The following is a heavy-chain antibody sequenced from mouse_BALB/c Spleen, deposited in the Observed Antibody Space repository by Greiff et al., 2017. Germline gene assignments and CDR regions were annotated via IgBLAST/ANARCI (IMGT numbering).Heavy chain of an antibody. CDR1: GYTFTSYT. CDR2: INPSSGYT. J-gene: IGHJ4*01. CDR3: AREIYDGYFYAMDY. V-gene: IGHV1-4*01. Sequence: QVQLQQSGAELARPGASVKMSCKASGYTFTSYTMHWVKQRPGQGLEWIGYINPSSGYTNYNQKFKDKATLTADKSSSTAYMQLSSLTSEDSAVYYCAREIYDGYFYAMDYWGQGTSVTVSS. D-gene: IGHD2-3*01.